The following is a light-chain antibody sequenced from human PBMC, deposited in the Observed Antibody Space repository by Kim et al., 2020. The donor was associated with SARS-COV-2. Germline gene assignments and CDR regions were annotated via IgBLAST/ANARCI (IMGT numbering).Light chain of an antibody. J-gene: IGLJ2*01. CDR2: QDT. CDR1: KLGEKY. Sequence: SVSPGQTVSITGSGDKLGEKYVCWYQQKPGQSPLLVMYQDTKRPSGIPERFSGSNSGNTATLTISGTQAMDEGDYYCQALERSIVVFGGGTQLTVL. CDR3: QALERSIVV. V-gene: IGLV3-1*01.